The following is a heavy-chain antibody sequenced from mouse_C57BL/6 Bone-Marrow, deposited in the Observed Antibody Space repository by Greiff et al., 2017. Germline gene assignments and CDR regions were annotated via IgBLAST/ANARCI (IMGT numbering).Heavy chain of an antibody. J-gene: IGHJ4*01. V-gene: IGHV1-54*01. CDR3: ARGRITTVVGMDY. CDR1: GYAFPNYL. Sequence: VQLQQSGAELVRPGPSVKVSCKASGYAFPNYLIEWVKQRPGQGLEWIGVINPGSGGTKYNEKFKGKATLTADKSSSTAYMQLSILTSEDAAVYFCARGRITTVVGMDYWGQGTSVTVSS. CDR2: INPGSGGT. D-gene: IGHD1-1*01.